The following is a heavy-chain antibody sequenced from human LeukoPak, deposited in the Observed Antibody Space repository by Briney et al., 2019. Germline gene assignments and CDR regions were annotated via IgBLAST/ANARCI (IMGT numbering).Heavy chain of an antibody. CDR2: MNPNSGNT. J-gene: IGHJ6*02. CDR3: ARDDTMVRGVISDV. CDR1: GGTFSSYA. Sequence: ASVKVSCKASGGTFSSYAISWVRQATGQGLEWMGWMNPNSGNTGYAQKFQGRVTMTRNTSISTAYMELSSLRSEDTAVYYCARDDTMVRGVISDVWGQGTTVTVSS. V-gene: IGHV1-8*02. D-gene: IGHD3-10*01.